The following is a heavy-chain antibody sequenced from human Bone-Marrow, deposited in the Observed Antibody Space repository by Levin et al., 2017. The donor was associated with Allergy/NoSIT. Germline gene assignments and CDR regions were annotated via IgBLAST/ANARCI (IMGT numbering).Heavy chain of an antibody. CDR3: ARAGDNWAEGRYGMDG. CDR1: GGSISSSNW. V-gene: IGHV4-4*02. CDR2: IYHSGST. J-gene: IGHJ6*02. Sequence: SQTLSLTCAVSGGSISSSNWWSWVRQPPGKGLEWIGEIYHSGSTNYNPSLKSRVTISVDKSKNQFSLKLSSVTAADTAVYYCARAGDNWAEGRYGMDGWGQGTTVTVSS. D-gene: IGHD1-20*01.